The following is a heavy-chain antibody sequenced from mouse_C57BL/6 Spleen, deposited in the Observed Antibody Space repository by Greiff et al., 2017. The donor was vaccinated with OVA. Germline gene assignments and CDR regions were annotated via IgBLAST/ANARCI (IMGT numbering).Heavy chain of an antibody. CDR3: ARHEETRLLYPFAY. CDR2: ISNGGGST. V-gene: IGHV5-12*01. Sequence: EVQLVESGGGLVQPGGSLKLSCAASGFTFSDYYMYWVRQTPEKRLEWVAYISNGGGSTYYPDTVKGRFTISRDNAKNTLYLQMSRLKSEDTAMYYCARHEETRLLYPFAYWGQGTLVTVSA. J-gene: IGHJ3*01. D-gene: IGHD2-1*01. CDR1: GFTFSDYY.